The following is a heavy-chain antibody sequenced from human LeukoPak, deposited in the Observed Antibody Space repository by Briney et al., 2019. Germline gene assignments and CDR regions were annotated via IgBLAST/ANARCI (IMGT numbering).Heavy chain of an antibody. CDR1: GFNYNNHE. Sequence: GGSLRLSCAASGFNYNNHEMNWVRQAPGKGLELVAYISSSGSSVYYADSVRGRFTISRDNARNSLYLQMNSLRVEDTAVYYCARDDGAYYQHSIDVWGKGTTVTVSS. J-gene: IGHJ6*03. D-gene: IGHD3-16*01. CDR2: ISSSGSSV. V-gene: IGHV3-48*03. CDR3: ARDDGAYYQHSIDV.